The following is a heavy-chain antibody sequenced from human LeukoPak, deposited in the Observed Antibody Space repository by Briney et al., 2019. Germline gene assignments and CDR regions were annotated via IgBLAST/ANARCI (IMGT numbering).Heavy chain of an antibody. D-gene: IGHD5-18*01. CDR3: ARGMGYSYGHPQGAFDI. V-gene: IGHV1-2*02. CDR2: INPNSGAT. CDR1: GYTFIAYY. J-gene: IGHJ3*02. Sequence: ASVKVSCKASGYTFIAYYMFWVRQAPGQGLEWMGWINPNSGATGHAQKFQGRVTVTADTSTSTAYMELRSLRSEDTAVYYCARGMGYSYGHPQGAFDIWGQGTMVTVSS.